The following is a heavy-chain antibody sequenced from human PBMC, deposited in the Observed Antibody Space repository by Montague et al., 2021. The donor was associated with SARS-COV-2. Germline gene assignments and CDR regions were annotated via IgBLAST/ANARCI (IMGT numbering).Heavy chain of an antibody. CDR3: ARDSRTSGWGYWYHGLDV. D-gene: IGHD6-19*01. CDR1: GCSINSYY. V-gene: IGHV4-4*07. Sequence: SETLSLTCAVSGCSINSYYLSLIRQPAGKGREWIGRVCTSGGTNHRPSLKSRVTISVDTSRNQLSLKRTSVTAADTAVYYCARDSRTSGWGYWYHGLDVWGPGSPASV. J-gene: IGHJ6*01. CDR2: VCTSGGT.